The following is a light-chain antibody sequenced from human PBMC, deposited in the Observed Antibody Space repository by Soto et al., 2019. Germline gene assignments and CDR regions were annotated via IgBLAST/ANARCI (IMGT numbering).Light chain of an antibody. CDR1: SSDVGGYNH. J-gene: IGLJ2*01. CDR3: NSYTSTNTLV. CDR2: DVT. Sequence: QSVLTQPASESWSPGQSITISCTGTSSDVGGYNHVSWYQQHPGKAPKLMIYDVTDRPSGVSNRFSGSKSGYTASLAISGLQAEDETDYYCNSYTSTNTLVFGGGTKLTFL. V-gene: IGLV2-14*03.